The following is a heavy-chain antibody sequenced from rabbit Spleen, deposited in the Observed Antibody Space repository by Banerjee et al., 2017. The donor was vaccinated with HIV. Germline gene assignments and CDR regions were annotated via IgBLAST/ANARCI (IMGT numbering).Heavy chain of an antibody. D-gene: IGHD4-1*01. J-gene: IGHJ4*01. CDR1: GFSFSSSDY. V-gene: IGHV1S40*01. Sequence: QSLEESGGGLVQPEGSLALTCKASGFSFSSSDYICWVRQAPGKGLEWISCIAGSSSDFTYSATWAKGRFTISKTSSTTVTLQMTSLTAADTATYFCARDLTDAIGWNFGWWGPGTLVTVS. CDR2: IAGSSSDFT. CDR3: ARDLTDAIGWNFGW.